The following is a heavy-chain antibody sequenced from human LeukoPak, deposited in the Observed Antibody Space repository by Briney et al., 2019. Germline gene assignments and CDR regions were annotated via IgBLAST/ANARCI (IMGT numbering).Heavy chain of an antibody. D-gene: IGHD2-2*02. CDR3: ARALLYCSSTSCYTRGFDY. CDR1: GYSISSGYY. V-gene: IGHV4-38-2*02. CDR2: IYHSGST. Sequence: TSETLSLTCTVSGYSISSGYYWGWIRQPPGKGLEWIGSIYHSGSTYYNPSLKSRVTISVDTCKNQFSLKLSSVTAADTAVYYCARALLYCSSTSCYTRGFDYWGQGTLVTVSS. J-gene: IGHJ4*02.